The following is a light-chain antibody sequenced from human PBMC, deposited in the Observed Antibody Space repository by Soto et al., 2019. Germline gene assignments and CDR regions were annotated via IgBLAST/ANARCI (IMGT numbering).Light chain of an antibody. J-gene: IGKJ4*01. Sequence: EIVLTQSPGTLSLSPGERATLSCGASRTISSTYLAWYQQKPGQPPRLLIYDASTRATGTPDRISGSGSGADFTLTISRLEPEDFAVYYCQYYGHSQLTFGGGTKVEIK. CDR2: DAS. CDR1: RTISSTY. CDR3: QYYGHSQLT. V-gene: IGKV3-20*01.